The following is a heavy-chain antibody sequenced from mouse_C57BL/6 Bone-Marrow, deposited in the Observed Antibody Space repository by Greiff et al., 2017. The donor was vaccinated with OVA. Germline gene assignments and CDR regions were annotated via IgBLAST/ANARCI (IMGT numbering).Heavy chain of an antibody. CDR1: GYTFTDYY. Sequence: LEESGAELVRPGASVKLSCKASGYTFTDYYINWVKQRPGQGLEWIARIYPGSGNTYYNEKFKGKATLTAEKSSSTAYMQLSSLTSEDAAVYFCARGGPFDYWGQGTTLTVSS. CDR3: ARGGPFDY. CDR2: IYPGSGNT. J-gene: IGHJ2*01. V-gene: IGHV1-76*01.